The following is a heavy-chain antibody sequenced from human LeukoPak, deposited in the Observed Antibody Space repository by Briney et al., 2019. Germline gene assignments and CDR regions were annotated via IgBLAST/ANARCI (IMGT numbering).Heavy chain of an antibody. Sequence: GGSLRLSCAASGFSFSSYEMNWVRQAPGKGLEWVSYISSSGSTIYYADSVKGRFTISRDNAKNSLYLQMNSLRAEDTAVYYCARGPYGDYGQGFDYWGQGTLVTVSS. CDR3: ARGPYGDYGQGFDY. J-gene: IGHJ4*02. D-gene: IGHD4-17*01. CDR1: GFSFSSYE. CDR2: ISSSGSTI. V-gene: IGHV3-48*03.